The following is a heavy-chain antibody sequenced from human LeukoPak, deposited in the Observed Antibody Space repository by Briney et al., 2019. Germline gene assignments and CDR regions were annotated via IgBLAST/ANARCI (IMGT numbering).Heavy chain of an antibody. CDR2: IYYSGST. CDR1: GGSISHNGYY. J-gene: IGHJ4*02. CDR3: ARDSSNWSPDY. D-gene: IGHD6-13*01. Sequence: SETLSLTCTVSGGSISHNGYYWGWIRQPPGKGLEWIGTIYYSGSTSYNPSLKSRVTMSVDTSKNQFSLKLSSVTAADTAVYYCARDSSNWSPDYWGQGTLVTVSS. V-gene: IGHV4-39*02.